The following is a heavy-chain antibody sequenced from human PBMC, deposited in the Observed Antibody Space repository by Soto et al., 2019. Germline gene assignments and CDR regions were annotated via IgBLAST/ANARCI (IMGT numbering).Heavy chain of an antibody. V-gene: IGHV1-69*13. J-gene: IGHJ4*02. Sequence: EASVKVSCKASGYTFTSYDISWVRQAPGQGLEWMGGIIPIFGTANYAQKFQGRVTITADESTSTAYMELSSLRSEDTAVYYCAREMEMATAEFDYWGQGTLVTVSS. CDR3: AREMEMATAEFDY. CDR2: IIPIFGTA. CDR1: GYTFTSYD. D-gene: IGHD5-18*01.